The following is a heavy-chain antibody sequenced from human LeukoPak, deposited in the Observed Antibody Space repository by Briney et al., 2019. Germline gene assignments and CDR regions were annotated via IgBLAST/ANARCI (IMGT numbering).Heavy chain of an antibody. Sequence: ASVKVSCKASAYTFTSYGISWVRQAHGQGLEWMGWISDSHGNKTYAPKHQGRVTMHTDVSTSTAYMELRTLRSDNTAVYYCARAIKNYLPYYSYMDVWGKGTTVTVSS. D-gene: IGHD1-7*01. J-gene: IGHJ6*03. CDR3: ARAIKNYLPYYSYMDV. CDR2: ISDSHGNK. V-gene: IGHV1-18*01. CDR1: AYTFTSYG.